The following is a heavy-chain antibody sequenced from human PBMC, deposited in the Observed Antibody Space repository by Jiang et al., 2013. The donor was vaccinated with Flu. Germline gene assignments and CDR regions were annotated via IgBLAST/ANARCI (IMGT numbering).Heavy chain of an antibody. D-gene: IGHD5-24*01. V-gene: IGHV4-31*03. CDR3: ARVNWMAARSFDY. CDR1: GVSINTGGYY. Sequence: PGLVKPSQTLSLTCTVSGVSINTGGYYWSWIRQHPGKDLEWIAYIYFSGSTYYNPSLKSRVTLSVDTSKNQFSLKLSSVTAADTAVYYCARVNWMAARSFDYWGQGTLVTVSS. J-gene: IGHJ4*02. CDR2: IYFSGST.